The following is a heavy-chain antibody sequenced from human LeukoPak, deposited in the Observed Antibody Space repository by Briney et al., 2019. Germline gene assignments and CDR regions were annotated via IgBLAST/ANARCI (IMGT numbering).Heavy chain of an antibody. CDR2: IYYSGST. V-gene: IGHV4-38-2*02. CDR1: GYSIGSGYD. Sequence: SETLSLTCSVSGYSIGSGYDWAWIRQPPGKGLEWIGYIYYSGSTNYSPSLKSRVTISVDTSKNQFSLKLSSVTAADTAVYYCARETPSSYYDYVWGSRPGGFDPWGQGTLVTVSS. CDR3: ARETPSSYYDYVWGSRPGGFDP. D-gene: IGHD3-16*01. J-gene: IGHJ5*02.